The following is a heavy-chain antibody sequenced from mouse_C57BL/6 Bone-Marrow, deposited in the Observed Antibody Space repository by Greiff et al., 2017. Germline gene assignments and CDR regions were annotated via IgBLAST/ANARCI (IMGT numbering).Heavy chain of an antibody. J-gene: IGHJ4*01. CDR1: GYTFTSYW. D-gene: IGHD2-5*01. Sequence: QVQLQQPGAELVRPGSSVKLSCKASGYTFTSYWMDWVKQRPGQGLEWIGNIYPSDSETHYNQKFKDKATLTVDKSSSTAYMQLSSLTSEDSAVYYCARTPTIVTDYYAMDYWGQGTSVTVSS. V-gene: IGHV1-61*01. CDR2: IYPSDSET. CDR3: ARTPTIVTDYYAMDY.